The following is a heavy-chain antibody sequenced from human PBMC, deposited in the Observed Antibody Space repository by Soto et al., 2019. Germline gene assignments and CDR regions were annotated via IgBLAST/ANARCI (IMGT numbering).Heavy chain of an antibody. CDR3: ARGIKNYYGSDV. J-gene: IGHJ6*02. CDR2: IKYDGSSK. V-gene: IGHV3-74*01. Sequence: EVQLVESGGGLVQPGGSLRLSCAASGFTFSSYWMHWVRQAPGKGLVWVSRIKYDGSSKSYADSVKGRATISRDNAENTVNLQMNSLTAEDTAVYYCARGIKNYYGSDVWGQGTTVTVSS. D-gene: IGHD2-15*01. CDR1: GFTFSSYW.